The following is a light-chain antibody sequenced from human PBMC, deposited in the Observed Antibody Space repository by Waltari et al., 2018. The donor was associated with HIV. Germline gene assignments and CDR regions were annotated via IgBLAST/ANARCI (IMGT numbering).Light chain of an antibody. CDR2: DAS. V-gene: IGKV3-11*01. J-gene: IGKJ3*01. CDR1: QSISSN. CDR3: QQRDNWPPLAT. Sequence: EIVLTQSPATLSLSPGERATLSCRASQSISSNLAWYQQKPGQAPRLLIYDASNRATGIPVRFSGSWSGTDFTLTISSLEPEDFAVYYCQQRDNWPPLATFVPGTKVDI.